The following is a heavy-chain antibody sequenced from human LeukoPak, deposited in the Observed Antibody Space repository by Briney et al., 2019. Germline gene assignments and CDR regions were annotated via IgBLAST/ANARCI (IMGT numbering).Heavy chain of an antibody. CDR3: AKQSLGYRSSTSCWNYFDY. Sequence: GGSLRLSCAASGFTFSSYGMHWVRQAPGKGLEWVAVISYDGSNKYYADSVKGRFTISRDNSKNTLYLQMNSLRAEDTAVYYCAKQSLGYRSSTSCWNYFDYWGQGTLVTVSS. V-gene: IGHV3-30*18. CDR2: ISYDGSNK. J-gene: IGHJ4*02. CDR1: GFTFSSYG. D-gene: IGHD2-2*01.